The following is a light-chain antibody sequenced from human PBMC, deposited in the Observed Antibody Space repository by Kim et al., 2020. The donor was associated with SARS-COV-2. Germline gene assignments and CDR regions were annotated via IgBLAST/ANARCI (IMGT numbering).Light chain of an antibody. CDR3: QQNENLPLT. CDR2: DTS. J-gene: IGKJ4*01. CDR1: QDIGDY. Sequence: ASVGDRVTITCRASQDIGDYLNWYQQRPGKAPKLLIYDTSNLEPGVPSRYSGSRSGTDYTFTISSLQPEDIATYFCQQNENLPLTFGGGTKVEIK. V-gene: IGKV1-33*01.